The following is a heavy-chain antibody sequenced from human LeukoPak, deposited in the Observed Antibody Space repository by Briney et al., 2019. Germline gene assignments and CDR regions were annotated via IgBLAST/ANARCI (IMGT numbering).Heavy chain of an antibody. Sequence: GGSLRLSCAASGFTFSSYSMTWVRQAPGKGLEWVSSISSSSSYIYYADSVKGRFTISRDNAKNSLYLQMNSLRAEDTAVYYCARDTIFGVVNTFDYWGQGTLVTVSS. CDR2: ISSSSSYI. CDR3: ARDTIFGVVNTFDY. CDR1: GFTFSSYS. D-gene: IGHD3-3*01. J-gene: IGHJ4*02. V-gene: IGHV3-21*01.